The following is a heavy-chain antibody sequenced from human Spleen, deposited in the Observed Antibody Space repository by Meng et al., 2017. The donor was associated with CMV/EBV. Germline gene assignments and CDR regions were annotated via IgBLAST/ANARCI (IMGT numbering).Heavy chain of an antibody. Sequence: QVQLQQSGPGLVKPSQTLSRTCTVSGGSISSGDYYWSWIRQPPGKGLEWIRYIYNSGSTYYNPSLKSRVTISVDTSKNQFSLKLRFVTAADTAVYYCAREGRSHQVGVSVYWGQGNLVTVSS. D-gene: IGHD2-21*01. CDR1: GGSISSGDYY. CDR3: AREGRSHQVGVSVY. V-gene: IGHV4-30-4*01. CDR2: IYNSGST. J-gene: IGHJ4*02.